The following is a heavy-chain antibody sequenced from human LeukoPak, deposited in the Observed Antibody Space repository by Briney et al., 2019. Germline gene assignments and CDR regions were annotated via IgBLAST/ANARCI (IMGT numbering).Heavy chain of an antibody. CDR1: GGSISSNW. D-gene: IGHD6-19*01. CDR3: VRDLGYSSGHGPYYFDY. J-gene: IGHJ4*02. CDR2: IYHSGTT. V-gene: IGHV4-4*02. Sequence: SGTLSLTCAVSGGSISSNWWSWVRQPPGKGLEWIGEIYHSGTTNSNPSLRSRVTISIDKSKNQFSLKLTSVTAADTAVYYCVRDLGYSSGHGPYYFDYWGQGTLVTVSS.